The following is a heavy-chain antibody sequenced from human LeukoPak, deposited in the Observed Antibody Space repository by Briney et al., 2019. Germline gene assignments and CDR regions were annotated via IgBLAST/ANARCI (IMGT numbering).Heavy chain of an antibody. V-gene: IGHV4-34*01. Sequence: LSETLSLTCAVSGPGSFIGYYWSWIHQPPGRGLEWIGEVNHNGITNYNPSLKSRLTISLGTSKNQFSLNLTSVTAANSAVYYCARGTLTTMTNVLFDYWDQGSLVTVSS. D-gene: IGHD4-17*01. CDR3: ARGTLTTMTNVLFDY. CDR1: GPGSFIGYY. CDR2: VNHNGIT. J-gene: IGHJ4*02.